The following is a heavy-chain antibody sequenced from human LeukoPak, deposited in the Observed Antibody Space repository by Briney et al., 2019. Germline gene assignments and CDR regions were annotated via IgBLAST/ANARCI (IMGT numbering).Heavy chain of an antibody. D-gene: IGHD2-8*01. CDR2: IGKSGGST. V-gene: IGHV3-23*01. J-gene: IGHJ3*02. Sequence: GGSLRLSCAASGFTFNSYNMNWVRQAPGKGLEWVSAIGKSGGSTYYADSMKGRFTISRDNSKNTLYLQMNSLRAEDTAVYYCAKMLAAHDAFDSWGQGTMVTVSS. CDR1: GFTFNSYN. CDR3: AKMLAAHDAFDS.